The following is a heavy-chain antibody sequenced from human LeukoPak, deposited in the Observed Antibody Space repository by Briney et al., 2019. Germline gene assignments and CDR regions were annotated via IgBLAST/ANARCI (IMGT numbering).Heavy chain of an antibody. D-gene: IGHD3-3*01. V-gene: IGHV6-1*01. CDR1: GDSVSSNSAA. CDR3: ARAGVLRFLEWFPFDY. J-gene: IGHJ4*02. CDR2: TYYRSKWYN. Sequence: SQTLSLTCAISGDSVSSNSAAWNWIRQSPSRGLEWLGRTYYRSKWYNDYAVSVKSRITINPDTSKNQFSLQLNSVTPEDTAVYYCARAGVLRFLEWFPFDYWGQGTLVTVYS.